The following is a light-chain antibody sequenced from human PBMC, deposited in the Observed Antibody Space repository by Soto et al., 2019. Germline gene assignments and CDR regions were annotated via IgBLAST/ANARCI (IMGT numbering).Light chain of an antibody. V-gene: IGKV3-20*01. J-gene: IGKJ1*01. CDR3: QQYGSSPWK. Sequence: EIVLTQSPGTLSLSPGERSTLSCRASQSVSSSYLAWYQQKPGQAPRLLIYGASSRATGIPDRFSGSGSGTDFTLTISRLEPEDEAFYYCQQYGSSPWKCGQGTKVDI. CDR1: QSVSSSY. CDR2: GAS.